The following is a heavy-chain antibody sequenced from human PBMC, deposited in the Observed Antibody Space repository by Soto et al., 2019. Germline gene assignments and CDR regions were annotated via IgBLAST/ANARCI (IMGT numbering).Heavy chain of an antibody. Sequence: EVQLVESGGGLVQPGGSLRLSCAASGFSVSDNYMNWVRQAPGKGLEWVSVTYIGGSTYYADSVKGRFTISRDNSKNTLSLQMNGLRAEDTAVCYCARDRSQAGMDVWGQGTTVTVSS. D-gene: IGHD1-26*01. CDR2: TYIGGST. J-gene: IGHJ6*02. CDR3: ARDRSQAGMDV. CDR1: GFSVSDNY. V-gene: IGHV3-66*01.